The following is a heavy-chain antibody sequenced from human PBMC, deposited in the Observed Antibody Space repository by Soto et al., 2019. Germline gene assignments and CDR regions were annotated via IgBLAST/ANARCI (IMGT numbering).Heavy chain of an antibody. D-gene: IGHD2-15*01. Sequence: EVQLLESGGGLVQPGGSLRLSCAASGFTFSSYAMSWVRQAPGKGLEWVSAISGSGGSTYYADSVKGRFTISRDNSKNTRYLQMNSLRAEDTAVYYCAKEEDDCSGGSCYGRYFDYWGQGTLVTVSS. CDR2: ISGSGGST. CDR1: GFTFSSYA. J-gene: IGHJ4*02. CDR3: AKEEDDCSGGSCYGRYFDY. V-gene: IGHV3-23*01.